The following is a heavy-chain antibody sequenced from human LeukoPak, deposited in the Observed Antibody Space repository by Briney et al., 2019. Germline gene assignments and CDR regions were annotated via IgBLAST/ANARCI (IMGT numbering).Heavy chain of an antibody. CDR1: GFTFIKYS. J-gene: IGHJ6*03. V-gene: IGHV3-23*01. D-gene: IGHD3-10*01. CDR2: ITGSGAFT. Sequence: GGSLRLSCAASGFTFIKYSMTWVRQAPGKGLEWVSAITGSGAFTDYADSVKGRFTISRDNSKSTLYLQMNSLRAEDTAVYYCAKGSGFTGGIWFGDFPGHMDVWGKGTTVTVSS. CDR3: AKGSGFTGGIWFGDFPGHMDV.